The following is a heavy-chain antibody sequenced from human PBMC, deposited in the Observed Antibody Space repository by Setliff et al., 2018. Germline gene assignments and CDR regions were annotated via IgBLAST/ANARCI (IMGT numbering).Heavy chain of an antibody. CDR1: GSSITGGYS. CDR3: ARVVGTSTSSDAFDV. Sequence: SETLSLTCTVSGSSITGGYSWGWIRQPPGKGLQWIGTISDRAVTRHNPSLKSRVTLSLDTSKKQFSLRLDSVTAADTAVYYCARVVGTSTSSDAFDVWGQGMMVTVSS. V-gene: IGHV4-38-2*02. J-gene: IGHJ3*01. CDR2: ISDRAVT. D-gene: IGHD1-26*01.